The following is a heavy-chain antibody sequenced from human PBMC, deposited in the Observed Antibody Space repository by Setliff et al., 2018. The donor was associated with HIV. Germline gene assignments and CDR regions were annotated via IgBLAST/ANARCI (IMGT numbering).Heavy chain of an antibody. V-gene: IGHV1-2*02. CDR2: ISPGNGNT. J-gene: IGHJ4*02. CDR1: GYTFTDYF. CDR3: ARQLSNSFDY. Sequence: ASVKVSCKSSGYTFTDYFMHWVRQAPGQGLEWMGWISPGNGNTRISQRFRGGVTMTRDRSINTAYMEFSGLTSDDTAIYYCARQLSNSFDYWGQGTLVTVS. D-gene: IGHD1-1*01.